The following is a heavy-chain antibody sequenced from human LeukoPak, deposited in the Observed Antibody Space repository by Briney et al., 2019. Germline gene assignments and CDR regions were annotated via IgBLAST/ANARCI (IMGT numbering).Heavy chain of an antibody. Sequence: ASVKVSCKASGGTFSSYAISWVRQAPGQGLEWMGGIIPIFGTANYAQKFQGRVTITADKSTSTAYMELSSLRSEDTAVYYCESVTLNGGFDYWGQGTLVTVSS. CDR2: IIPIFGTA. D-gene: IGHD4-17*01. CDR1: GGTFSSYA. V-gene: IGHV1-69*06. CDR3: ESVTLNGGFDY. J-gene: IGHJ4*02.